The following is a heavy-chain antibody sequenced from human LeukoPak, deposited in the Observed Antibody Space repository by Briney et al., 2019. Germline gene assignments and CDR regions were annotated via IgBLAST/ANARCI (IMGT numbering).Heavy chain of an antibody. CDR1: GGSFSGYY. CDR2: INHSGST. Sequence: SETLSLTCAVYGGSFSGYYWSWIRQPPGKGLEWIGEINHSGSTNYNPSLKSRVTISVDTSKNQFSLKLSSVTAADTAVYYCARDINWFDPWGRGTLVTVSS. D-gene: IGHD5-12*01. V-gene: IGHV4-34*01. CDR3: ARDINWFDP. J-gene: IGHJ5*02.